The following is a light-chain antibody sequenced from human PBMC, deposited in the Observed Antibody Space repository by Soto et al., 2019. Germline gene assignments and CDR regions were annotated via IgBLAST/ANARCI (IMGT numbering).Light chain of an antibody. V-gene: IGKV3-15*01. CDR3: HQYNSWPWT. CDR2: GAS. Sequence: DIVLTQSPATLSLSPGERATLSCRASQSVSNNLAWYQKKPGQPPRLLLYGASTEATNIPTMFSGSGSGTDFTLTISILQSEDFAVYYCHQYNSWPWTFGQGTKVEIK. J-gene: IGKJ1*01. CDR1: QSVSNN.